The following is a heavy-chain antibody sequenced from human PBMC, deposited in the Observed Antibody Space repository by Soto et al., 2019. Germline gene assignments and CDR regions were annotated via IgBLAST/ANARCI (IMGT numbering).Heavy chain of an antibody. CDR1: GDSVSSNSAA. Sequence: PSQTLSLTCDISGDSVSSNSAAWNWVRQSPSRGLEWLGRTYYRSKWYNEYGVSVKSRITINPDTSKNQISLQLNSVTPEDTAVYYCTPYYDFWSGYSVYGMDVWGQGTTVTVSS. J-gene: IGHJ6*02. CDR2: TYYRSKWYN. V-gene: IGHV6-1*01. CDR3: TPYYDFWSGYSVYGMDV. D-gene: IGHD3-3*01.